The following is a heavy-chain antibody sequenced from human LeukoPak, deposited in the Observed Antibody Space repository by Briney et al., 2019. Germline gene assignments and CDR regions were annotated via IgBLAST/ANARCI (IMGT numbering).Heavy chain of an antibody. CDR3: ARPYGSGSYYKSPLDY. CDR2: ISAYNGNT. Sequence: ASVKVSCKASGYTFTSYGISWVRQAPGQGLEWMGWISAYNGNTNYAQKLQGRVTMTTDTSTSTAYMELRSLRSDDTAVYYCARPYGSGSYYKSPLDYWGQGTLVTVSS. CDR1: GYTFTSYG. D-gene: IGHD3-10*01. J-gene: IGHJ4*02. V-gene: IGHV1-18*04.